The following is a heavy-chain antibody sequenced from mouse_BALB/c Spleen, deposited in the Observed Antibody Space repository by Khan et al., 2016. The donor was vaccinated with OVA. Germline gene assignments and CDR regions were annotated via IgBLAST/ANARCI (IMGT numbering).Heavy chain of an antibody. CDR1: GFAFSSYS. D-gene: IGHD1-1*01. CDR2: ITSGGSYT. CDR3: TRDRNYYGSSFYFDY. J-gene: IGHJ2*01. V-gene: IGHV5-6-4*01. Sequence: EVELVESGGGLVKPGGSLKLSCAASGFAFSSYSMSWVRQTPEKRLEWVATITSGGSYTYYPDSVKGRFTISSDNATNTLYLQMSSLKSEDTAMYYCTRDRNYYGSSFYFDYWGQGTTLTVSS.